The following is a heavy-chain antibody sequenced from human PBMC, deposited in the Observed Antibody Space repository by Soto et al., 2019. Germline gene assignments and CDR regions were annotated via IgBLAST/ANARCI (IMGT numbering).Heavy chain of an antibody. Sequence: GGSLRLSCAASGFTFSSYGMHWVRQAPGKGLEWVAVIWYDGSNKYYADSVKGRFTISRDNSKNTLYLQMNSLRAEDTAVYYCARDIVATTHLWVAFDIWGQGTMVTVSS. J-gene: IGHJ3*02. CDR1: GFTFSSYG. CDR3: ARDIVATTHLWVAFDI. CDR2: IWYDGSNK. D-gene: IGHD5-12*01. V-gene: IGHV3-33*01.